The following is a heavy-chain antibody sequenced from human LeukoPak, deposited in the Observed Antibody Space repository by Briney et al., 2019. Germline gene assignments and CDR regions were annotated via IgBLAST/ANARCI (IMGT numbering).Heavy chain of an antibody. CDR3: ARDRGAYCGGDCYLGFDY. CDR1: GFTFGDYA. J-gene: IGHJ4*01. Sequence: PGRSLRLSCTASGFTFGDYAMSWVRQAPGKGLEWVSSIAGSSGYISYADSVKGRFTISRDNAKKSLYLQMTSLTAEDTAVYYCARDRGAYCGGDCYLGFDYWGRGTLVTVSS. D-gene: IGHD2-21*02. CDR2: IAGSSGYI. V-gene: IGHV3-21*01.